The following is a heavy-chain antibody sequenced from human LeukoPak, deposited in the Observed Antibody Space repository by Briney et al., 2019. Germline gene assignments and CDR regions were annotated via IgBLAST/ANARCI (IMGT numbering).Heavy chain of an antibody. V-gene: IGHV3-53*04. D-gene: IGHD5-18*01. J-gene: IGHJ4*02. Sequence: PGGSLRLSCAASGFTVSSNYMSWVRQAPGEGLEWVSVIYSGGSTYYADSVKGRFTISRHNSKNTLYLQMNSLRADDTAVYYCARDVGYSYGYSFDYWGQGTLVTVSS. CDR1: GFTVSSNY. CDR3: ARDVGYSYGYSFDY. CDR2: IYSGGST.